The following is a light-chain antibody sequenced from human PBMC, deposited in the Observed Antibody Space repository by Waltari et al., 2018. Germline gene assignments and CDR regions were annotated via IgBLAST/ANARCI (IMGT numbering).Light chain of an antibody. Sequence: EIVLTQSPATLSLSPGERATLTCRASQSISGYLAWYQQKPDQAPRLLIYDASNRATGIPARFSGSGSGTDFTLTISCLEPEDFAVYHCQQRSNWPLTFGGGTKVELK. V-gene: IGKV3-11*01. J-gene: IGKJ4*01. CDR3: QQRSNWPLT. CDR1: QSISGY. CDR2: DAS.